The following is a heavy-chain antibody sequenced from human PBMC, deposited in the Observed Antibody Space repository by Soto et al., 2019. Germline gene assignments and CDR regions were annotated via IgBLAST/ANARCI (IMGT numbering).Heavy chain of an antibody. CDR1: GGSITNDDYY. D-gene: IGHD2-15*01. V-gene: IGHV4-30-4*01. Sequence: PSETLSLTCTVAGGSITNDDYYWSWIRQPPGKGLEWIGYIYYSGSSYYNPSLKSRVTISVDTSKNQFSLKLNSVTAADTAVYYCARRTVVVATTRVLGYYLDSWGQGPLVTVSS. J-gene: IGHJ4*02. CDR2: IYYSGSS. CDR3: ARRTVVVATTRVLGYYLDS.